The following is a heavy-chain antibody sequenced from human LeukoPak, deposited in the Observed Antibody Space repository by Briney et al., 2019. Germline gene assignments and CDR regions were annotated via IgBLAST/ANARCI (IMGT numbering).Heavy chain of an antibody. CDR1: GGSISSYY. Sequence: SETLSLTCTVSGGSISSYYWSWIRQPLGKGLEWIGYIYSSGSTYYNPSLNSRVTISVDTSKNQFSLKLTSVTAADTAVYYCASTTTTYYSYFYYYMGVWGKGTTVTVSS. J-gene: IGHJ6*03. CDR2: IYSSGST. D-gene: IGHD4-17*01. V-gene: IGHV4-4*09. CDR3: ASTTTTYYSYFYYYMGV.